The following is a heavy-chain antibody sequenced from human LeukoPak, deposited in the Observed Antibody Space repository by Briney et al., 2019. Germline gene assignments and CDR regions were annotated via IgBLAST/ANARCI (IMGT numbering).Heavy chain of an antibody. CDR3: TTDYSSSWYWFDP. D-gene: IGHD6-13*01. V-gene: IGHV3-15*01. Sequence: GGSLRLSCAASGFTFSSYWMSWVPPAPGKGLEWVGRIKSNTDGGTTDYAAPVKGRFTISRDDSINTLYLQMNSLRTEDTAVYCCTTDYSSSWYWFDPWGQGTLVTVSS. CDR2: IKSNTDGGTT. J-gene: IGHJ5*02. CDR1: GFTFSSYW.